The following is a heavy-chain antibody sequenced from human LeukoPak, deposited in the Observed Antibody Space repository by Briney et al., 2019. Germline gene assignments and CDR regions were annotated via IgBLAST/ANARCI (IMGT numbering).Heavy chain of an antibody. V-gene: IGHV3-49*04. CDR2: ISSKPYGATP. CDR3: TRANTVFTDY. Sequence: PGGSLRLSCSASGFTYTDYSMSWVRQVPGKGLEWVGFISSKPYGATPEYAASVRGRFIISRDDSKSIAHLQMNSLKVEDSAVYFCTRANTVFTDYWGQGTLVTVSS. D-gene: IGHD4-11*01. CDR1: GFTYTDYS. J-gene: IGHJ4*02.